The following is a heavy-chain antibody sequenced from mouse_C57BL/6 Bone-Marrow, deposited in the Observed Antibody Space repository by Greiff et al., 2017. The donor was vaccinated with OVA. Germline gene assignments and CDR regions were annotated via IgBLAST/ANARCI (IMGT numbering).Heavy chain of an antibody. CDR3: ARRLYDYDEGGLYAMDY. CDR1: GYTFTDYY. CDR2: INPNNGGT. D-gene: IGHD2-4*01. Sequence: EVQLQQSGPELVKPGASVKISCKASGYTFTDYYMNWVKQSHGKSLEWIGDINPNNGGTSYNQKFKGKATLTVDKSSSTAYMELRSLTSEDSAVYYCARRLYDYDEGGLYAMDYWGQGTSVTVSS. J-gene: IGHJ4*01. V-gene: IGHV1-26*01.